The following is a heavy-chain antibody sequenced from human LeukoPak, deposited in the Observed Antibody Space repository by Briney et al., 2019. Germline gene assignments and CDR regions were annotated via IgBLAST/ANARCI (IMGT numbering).Heavy chain of an antibody. D-gene: IGHD4-17*01. Sequence: GRSLRLSCAASGFTLSSYAMHWVRQAPGKGLEWVAVISYDGSNKYYADSVKGRFTISRDNSKNTLYLQMNSLRAEDTAVYYCARATVPTAWGQGTLVTVSS. J-gene: IGHJ4*02. CDR2: ISYDGSNK. CDR1: GFTLSSYA. CDR3: ARATVPTA. V-gene: IGHV3-30-3*01.